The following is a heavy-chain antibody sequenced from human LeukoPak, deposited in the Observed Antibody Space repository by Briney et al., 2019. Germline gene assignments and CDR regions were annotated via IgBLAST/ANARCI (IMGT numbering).Heavy chain of an antibody. CDR3: AKGSRGYTNYYFDY. V-gene: IGHV3-23*01. CDR2: ISGSGAST. D-gene: IGHD6-13*01. Sequence: GGSLRLSCASSGFSFSGYAMNWVRQASGKGLELVSSISGSGASTFYADSVKGRFITSKDTSSNTVYLQMNSLRAEDTAVYYCAKGSRGYTNYYFDYWGQGTLVTVSS. J-gene: IGHJ4*02. CDR1: GFSFSGYA.